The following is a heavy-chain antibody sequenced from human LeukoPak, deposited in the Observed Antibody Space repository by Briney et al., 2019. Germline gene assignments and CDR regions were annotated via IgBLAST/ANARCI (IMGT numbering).Heavy chain of an antibody. CDR1: GGSISSGSYY. CDR2: IYYSGST. J-gene: IGHJ4*02. D-gene: IGHD6-19*01. Sequence: NTSQTLSLTCTVSGGSISSGSYYWSWIRQPAGKGLEWIGYIYYSGSTNYNPSLKSRVTISVDTSKNQFSLKLNSVTAADTAVYYCARGGWTAFDYWGQGTLVTVSS. V-gene: IGHV4-61*10. CDR3: ARGGWTAFDY.